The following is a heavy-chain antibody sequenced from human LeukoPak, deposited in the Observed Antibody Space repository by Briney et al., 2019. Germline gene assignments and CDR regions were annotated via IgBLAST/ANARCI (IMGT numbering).Heavy chain of an antibody. V-gene: IGHV3-23*01. D-gene: IGHD3-16*02. J-gene: IGHJ4*02. CDR3: AKDGYYDYVWGSYRYHGY. CDR2: ISGSGGSK. Sequence: GGSLRLSCAASGFTFSNYAMSWVRQAPGKRLEWVSVISGSGGSKYYVDSVQGRFTISRDNSKNTLFLQMDSLRAEDTAVFYCAKDGYYDYVWGSYRYHGYWGQGTLVTVSS. CDR1: GFTFSNYA.